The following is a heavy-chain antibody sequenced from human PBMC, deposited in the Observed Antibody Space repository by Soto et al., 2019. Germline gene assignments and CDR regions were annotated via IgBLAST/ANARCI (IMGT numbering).Heavy chain of an antibody. CDR2: ISAYNGNT. CDR1: GYTFTSYG. J-gene: IGHJ5*02. V-gene: IGHV1-18*01. Sequence: GASVKVSCKASGYTFTSYGISWVRQAPGQGLEWMGWISAYNGNTNYAQKLQGRVTMTTDTSTSTAYMELRSLRSDDTAVYYCARDIRGLFNWIPGWFDPWGQGTLVTVSS. D-gene: IGHD1-20*01. CDR3: ARDIRGLFNWIPGWFDP.